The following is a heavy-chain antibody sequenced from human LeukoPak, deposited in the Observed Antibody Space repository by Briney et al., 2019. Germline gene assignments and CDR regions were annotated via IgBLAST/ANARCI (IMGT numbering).Heavy chain of an antibody. Sequence: SQTLSLTCTVSGGSISSGSYYWSWIRQPAGKGLEWIGRIYPSGSTNYSPSLKSRVAMSIDTSKRQFSLKLNSVTAADTAVYYCARSFTDNFFFENWGQGTLVTVSS. CDR2: IYPSGST. V-gene: IGHV4-61*02. CDR1: GGSISSGSYY. CDR3: ARSFTDNFFFEN. J-gene: IGHJ4*02. D-gene: IGHD1-1*01.